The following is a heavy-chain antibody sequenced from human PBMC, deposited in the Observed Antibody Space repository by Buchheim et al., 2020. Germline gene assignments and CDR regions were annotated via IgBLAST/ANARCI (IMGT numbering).Heavy chain of an antibody. V-gene: IGHV3-30-3*01. D-gene: IGHD3-22*01. J-gene: IGHJ1*01. CDR3: AREGPIYDSGVAGYFQH. CDR2: ISYDGSNK. Sequence: QVQLVESGGGVVQPGRSLRLSCAASGFTFSSYAMHWVRQAPGKGLEWVAVISYDGSNKYYADSVKGRFTISRDNSKNTLYLQMNSLRAEDTAVYYCAREGPIYDSGVAGYFQHWGQGTL. CDR1: GFTFSSYA.